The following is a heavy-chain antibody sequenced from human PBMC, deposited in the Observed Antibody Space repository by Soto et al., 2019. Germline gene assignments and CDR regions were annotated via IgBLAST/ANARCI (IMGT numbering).Heavy chain of an antibody. J-gene: IGHJ3*02. Sequence: EVQLVESGGGLVQPGGSLRLSCAASGFTFSSYAMHWVRQAPGKGLEYVSAIRSNGGSTYYANSVKGRFTISRDNSKNTLYLQMGSLRTEDMAVYYCARNYGGNSYAFDIWGQGTMVTVSS. CDR2: IRSNGGST. CDR3: ARNYGGNSYAFDI. CDR1: GFTFSSYA. V-gene: IGHV3-64*01. D-gene: IGHD2-21*02.